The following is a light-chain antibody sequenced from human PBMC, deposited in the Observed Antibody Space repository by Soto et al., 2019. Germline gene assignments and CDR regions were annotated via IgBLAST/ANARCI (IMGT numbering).Light chain of an antibody. Sequence: IQLTQSPSSLSASVGDRVTITCRASQGISSYLGWYQQKPGKAPNLLIYDASTLHSGVPSRFSGGGSGTDFTLTISSLQPEDFATYYCLQHNSYPRTFGQGTKVDIK. CDR3: LQHNSYPRT. J-gene: IGKJ1*01. CDR2: DAS. CDR1: QGISSY. V-gene: IGKV1-9*01.